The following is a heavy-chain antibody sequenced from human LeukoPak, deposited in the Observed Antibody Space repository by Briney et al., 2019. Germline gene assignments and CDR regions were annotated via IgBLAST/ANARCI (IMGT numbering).Heavy chain of an antibody. CDR1: GFTFSSYA. Sequence: GGSLRLSCAASGFTFSSYAMSWVRQAPGKGLEWVSAISGSGGSTYYADSEKGRFTISRDNSKNTLYLQMNSLRAEDTAVYYCAKVVVAANDAFDIWGQGTMVTVSS. J-gene: IGHJ3*02. V-gene: IGHV3-23*01. CDR2: ISGSGGST. D-gene: IGHD2-15*01. CDR3: AKVVVAANDAFDI.